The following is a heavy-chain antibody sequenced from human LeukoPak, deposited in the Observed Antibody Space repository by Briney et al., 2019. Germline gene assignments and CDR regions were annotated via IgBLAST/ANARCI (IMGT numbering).Heavy chain of an antibody. V-gene: IGHV4-61*02. CDR1: GGSISSGSYY. J-gene: IGHJ4*02. CDR3: ARESLGFRFFDL. CDR2: IYTTGRT. D-gene: IGHD1-26*01. Sequence: SQTLSLTCTVSGGSISSGSYYWSWIRQPAGKGLEWIGRIYTTGRTIYNPSLKSQVTISINTSKNQFSLKLTSVTATDTAMYYCARESLGFRFFDLWGQGALVTVSS.